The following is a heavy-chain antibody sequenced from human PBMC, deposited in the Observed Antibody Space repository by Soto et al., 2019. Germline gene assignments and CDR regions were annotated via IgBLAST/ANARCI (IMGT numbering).Heavy chain of an antibody. V-gene: IGHV4-39*01. CDR3: ASQGPYYYDISGYNWHTY. D-gene: IGHD3-22*01. CDR2: IYYSGST. J-gene: IGHJ4*02. CDR1: GGSISSSTYY. Sequence: PSETLSLTCTVSGGSISSSTYYWGWIRQPPGKGLEWIGSIYYSGSTYYNPSLKSRVAISVVTSKNQFSLNLNSVTAADTALYYCASQGPYYYDISGYNWHTYWGQGTLVTVSS.